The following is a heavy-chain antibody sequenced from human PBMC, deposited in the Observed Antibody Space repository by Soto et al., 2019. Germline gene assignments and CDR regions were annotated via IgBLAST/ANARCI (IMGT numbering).Heavy chain of an antibody. Sequence: GGSLRLSYAASGFTFSSYGMRGVRQAPGKGLEWVAVISYDGSNKYYADSVKGRFTISRDNSKNTLYLQMNSLRAEDTAVYYCATDYYDSSGYYQIDYWGQGTLVTVSS. D-gene: IGHD3-22*01. V-gene: IGHV3-30*03. CDR2: ISYDGSNK. CDR1: GFTFSSYG. J-gene: IGHJ4*02. CDR3: ATDYYDSSGYYQIDY.